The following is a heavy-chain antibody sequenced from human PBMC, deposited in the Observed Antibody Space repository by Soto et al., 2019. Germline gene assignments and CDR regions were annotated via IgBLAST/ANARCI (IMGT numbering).Heavy chain of an antibody. CDR3: ARGGGYFDWSTNWFDP. J-gene: IGHJ5*02. D-gene: IGHD3-9*01. V-gene: IGHV4-59*01. CDR2: IYYSGST. Sequence: PSETLSLTCTVSGDSISSYYWSWIRQPPGKGLEWIGYIYYSGSTNYNPSLKSRVTISVDTSKNQFSLKLSSVTAADTAVYYCARGGGYFDWSTNWFDPWGQGTLVTVSS. CDR1: GDSISSYY.